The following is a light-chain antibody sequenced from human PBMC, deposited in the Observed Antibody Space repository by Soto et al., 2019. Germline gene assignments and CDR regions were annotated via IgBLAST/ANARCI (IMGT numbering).Light chain of an antibody. CDR1: SSNIGAGYD. Sequence: QSVLTQPPSVSGAPGQRATISCTGSSSNIGAGYDVHWYQQLPGTAPKLLIYGNSNRPSGVPDRFSGSKSGTSASLAITGLQAEDEADYYCLSYDSSLVVFGTGTKLTVL. CDR3: LSYDSSLVV. V-gene: IGLV1-40*01. J-gene: IGLJ1*01. CDR2: GNS.